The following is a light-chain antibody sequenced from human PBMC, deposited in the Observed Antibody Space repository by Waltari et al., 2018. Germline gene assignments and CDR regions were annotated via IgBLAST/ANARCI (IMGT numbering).Light chain of an antibody. CDR2: GNN. Sequence: QSVLTQPPSVSAAPGQKVTISCSGTRFNIGNNYVSWYQQLPGTPTKLLISGNNKRPSGIPDRFSGSKSGTSATLGITGLQTGDEADYYCGTWDSSLSAGVFGGGTKLTVL. V-gene: IGLV1-51*01. J-gene: IGLJ3*02. CDR1: RFNIGNNY. CDR3: GTWDSSLSAGV.